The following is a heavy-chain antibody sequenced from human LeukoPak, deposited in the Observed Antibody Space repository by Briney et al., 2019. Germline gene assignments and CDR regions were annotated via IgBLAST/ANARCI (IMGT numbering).Heavy chain of an antibody. V-gene: IGHV1-2*02. CDR1: GYTFTGYY. CDR2: IDPSTGGT. CDR3: AREYCSGRLCHQGFDF. D-gene: IGHD2-15*01. Sequence: GSVKVSCKASGYTFTGYYLHWVRQAPGQGLEWMAWIDPSTGGTSYAQKFQGRVTMTRDTSISTAHMELSGLGSDDTAVYYCAREYCSGRLCHQGFDFWGQGTLVTVSS. J-gene: IGHJ4*02.